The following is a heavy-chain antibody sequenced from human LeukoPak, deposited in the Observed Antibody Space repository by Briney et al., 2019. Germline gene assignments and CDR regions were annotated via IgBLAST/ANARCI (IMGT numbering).Heavy chain of an antibody. CDR3: ARAPLFANYDGAN. CDR2: MNPNSGNT. Sequence: ASVKVSCKASGYTFTSYDINWVRQATGLGLEWMGWMNPNSGNTGYAQKFQGRVTMTRNTSISTAYMELSSLRSEDTAVYYCARAPLFANYDGANWGQGTLVTVSS. D-gene: IGHD3-22*01. CDR1: GYTFTSYD. J-gene: IGHJ4*02. V-gene: IGHV1-8*01.